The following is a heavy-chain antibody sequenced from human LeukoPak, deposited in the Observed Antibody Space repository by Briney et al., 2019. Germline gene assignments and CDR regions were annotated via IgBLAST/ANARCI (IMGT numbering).Heavy chain of an antibody. V-gene: IGHV3-23*01. J-gene: IGHJ4*02. CDR3: AKGNSEYSRFDY. D-gene: IGHD6-6*01. CDR2: ISGSGGST. CDR1: GFTFSSYA. Sequence: PGGSLRLSCAASGFTFSSYAMSWVRQAPGKGLEWVSAISGSGGSTCYADSVKGRFTISRDNSKNTLYLQMNSLRAEDTAVYYCAKGNSEYSRFDYWGQGTLVTVSS.